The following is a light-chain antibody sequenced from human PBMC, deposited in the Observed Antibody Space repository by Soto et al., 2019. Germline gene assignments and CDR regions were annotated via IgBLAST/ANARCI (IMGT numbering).Light chain of an antibody. J-gene: IGLJ2*01. CDR1: SSDVGSYNL. Sequence: QSVLTQPASVSGSPGQSITISCTGTSSDVGSYNLVSWYQQHPGKAPKLMIYEVSKRPSGVSNRFSGSKSGNTASLTISGLQAEDEADYYCCSYASNNAWLFGGGTKLTVL. V-gene: IGLV2-23*02. CDR3: CSYASNNAWL. CDR2: EVS.